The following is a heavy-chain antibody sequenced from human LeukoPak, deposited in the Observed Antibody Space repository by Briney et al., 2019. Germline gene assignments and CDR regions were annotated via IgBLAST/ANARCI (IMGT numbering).Heavy chain of an antibody. CDR1: GYTFTGYY. CDR2: INPNSGGT. CDR3: ASYIPPAAGDDY. V-gene: IGHV1-2*06. Sequence: GASVKVSCKASGYTFTGYYMHWVRQAPGQGLEWMGRINPNSGGTNYAQKFQGRVTMTRDTSISTAYMELSRLRSDDTSVYYCASYIPPAAGDDYWGQGTLVTVSS. J-gene: IGHJ4*02. D-gene: IGHD6-13*01.